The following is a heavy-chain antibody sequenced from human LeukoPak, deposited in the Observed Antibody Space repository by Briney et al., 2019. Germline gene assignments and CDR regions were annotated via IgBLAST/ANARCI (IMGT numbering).Heavy chain of an antibody. CDR2: IYYSGST. CDR1: GGSISSSSYY. J-gene: IGHJ4*02. V-gene: IGHV4-39*07. Sequence: SETLSLTCTVSGGSISSSSYYWGWIRQPPGKGLEWIGSIYYSGSTYYNPSLKSRVTISVDTSKNQFSLKLSSVTAADTAVYYCARERIAAAGRPRYFDYWGQGALVTVSS. D-gene: IGHD6-13*01. CDR3: ARERIAAAGRPRYFDY.